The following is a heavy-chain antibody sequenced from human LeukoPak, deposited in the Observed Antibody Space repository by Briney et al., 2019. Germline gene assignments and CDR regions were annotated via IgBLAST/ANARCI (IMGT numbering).Heavy chain of an antibody. CDR1: GFIVSSHY. V-gene: IGHV3-53*01. J-gene: IGHJ4*02. D-gene: IGHD2-8*01. CDR2: IYSGGST. Sequence: TGGSLRLSCAASGFIVSSHYMSWVRQAPGKGLEWVSVIYSGGSTYYADSVKGRFTISRDNSKNTLYLQMNSLRAEDTAVYYCARHGPLYGILYYWGRGTLVTVSS. CDR3: ARHGPLYGILYY.